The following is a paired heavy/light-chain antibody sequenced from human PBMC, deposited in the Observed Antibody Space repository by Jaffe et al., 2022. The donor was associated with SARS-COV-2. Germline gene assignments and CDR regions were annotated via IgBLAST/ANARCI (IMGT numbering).Heavy chain of an antibody. Sequence: QVQLQESGPGLVKPSETLTLTCSVSNGSISSDFWGWIRQPPGKGLEWIGHIFHSGSKSYNPSLKSRVTISLDMSKNQISLNLSSLTTADTAVYYCVRRSIVAAHNWFDPWGQGVLVTVSP. CDR3: VRRSIVAAHNWFDP. J-gene: IGHJ5*02. D-gene: IGHD6-13*01. CDR2: IFHSGSK. V-gene: IGHV4-59*01. CDR1: NGSISSDF.
Light chain of an antibody. CDR2: GAS. V-gene: IGKV1-39*01. Sequence: DIQMTQSPSSLSASVGDRVTITCRASQDIRNYLNWYHQKPGKAPKFLIYGASTLHSGAPSKFSGSGSGTEFTLTISELQPEDVGTYYCQQSYSTLLTFGGGTTVEIK. J-gene: IGKJ4*01. CDR3: QQSYSTLLT. CDR1: QDIRNY.